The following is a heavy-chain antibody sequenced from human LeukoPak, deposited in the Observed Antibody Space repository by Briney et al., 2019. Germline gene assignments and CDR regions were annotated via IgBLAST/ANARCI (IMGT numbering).Heavy chain of an antibody. CDR3: ARGPVNVLLWFGELYDYYYYMDV. J-gene: IGHJ6*03. CDR1: GFTFDDYA. D-gene: IGHD3-10*01. CDR2: LSWDSGDI. V-gene: IGHV3-9*01. Sequence: GGSLRLSCAASGFTFDDYAMHWVRQAPGKGLEWVSGLSWDSGDIGYADSVKGRFTISRDNAKNTLYLQMNSLRAEDTAVYYCARGPVNVLLWFGELYDYYYYMDVWGKGTTVTVSS.